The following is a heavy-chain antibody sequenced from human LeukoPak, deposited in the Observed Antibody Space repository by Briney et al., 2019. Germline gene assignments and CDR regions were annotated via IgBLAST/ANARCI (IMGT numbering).Heavy chain of an antibody. CDR1: GFTFSSYS. D-gene: IGHD3-10*01. V-gene: IGHV3-21*01. CDR2: ISSSSSYI. Sequence: GGSLRLSCAASGFTFSSYSMNRVRQAPGKGLEWVSSISSSSSYIYYADSVKGRFTISRDNAKNSLYLQMNSLRAEDTAVYYCARGGSGSYYKTFDYWGQGTLVTVSS. CDR3: ARGGSGSYYKTFDY. J-gene: IGHJ4*02.